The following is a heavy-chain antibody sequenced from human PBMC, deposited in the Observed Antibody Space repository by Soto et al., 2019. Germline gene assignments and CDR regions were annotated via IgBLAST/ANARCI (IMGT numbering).Heavy chain of an antibody. V-gene: IGHV4-31*03. CDR3: ARDIADRRDYYYGMDV. CDR2: IYYSGST. Sequence: SETLSLTCTVSGGSISSGGYYWSWIRQHPGKGLEWIGYIYYSGSTYYNPSLKSRVTISVDTSKNQFSLKLSSVTAADTAVYYCARDIADRRDYYYGMDVWGQGTTVTVSS. D-gene: IGHD6-6*01. J-gene: IGHJ6*02. CDR1: GGSISSGGYY.